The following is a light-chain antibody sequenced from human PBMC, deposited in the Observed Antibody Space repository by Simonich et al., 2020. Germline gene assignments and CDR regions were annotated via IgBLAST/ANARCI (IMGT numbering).Light chain of an antibody. CDR1: SSDVAGYNY. V-gene: IGLV2-11*01. CDR2: DVS. CDR3: CSYAGSYSWV. Sequence: QSALTQPRSVSGSPGQSVTISCTGTSSDVAGYNYVSWSQQHPGKAPKLMIYDVSKRPSGVPDRFSGSKSGNTASLTISGLQAEDEADYYCCSYAGSYSWVFGGGTKLTVL. J-gene: IGLJ3*02.